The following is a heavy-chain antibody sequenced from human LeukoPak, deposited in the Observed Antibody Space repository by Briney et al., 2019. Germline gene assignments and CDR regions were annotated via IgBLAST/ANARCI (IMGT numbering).Heavy chain of an antibody. CDR2: ISYDGSNK. CDR1: GFTFSSYA. V-gene: IGHV3-30*01. Sequence: PGGSLRLSCAASGFTFSSYAMHWVRQAPGKGLEWVAVISYDGSNKHYADSVKGRFTISRDNSKNTLYLQMNSLRAEDTAVYYCARELAAYPFDYWGQGTLVTVSS. J-gene: IGHJ4*02. CDR3: ARELAAYPFDY. D-gene: IGHD6-19*01.